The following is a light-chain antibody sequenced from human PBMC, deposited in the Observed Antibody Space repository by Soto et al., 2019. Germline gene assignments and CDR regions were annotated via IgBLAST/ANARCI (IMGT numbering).Light chain of an antibody. CDR2: RVI. CDR1: SSDIGRYDY. Sequence: HSVLTQPASVSGSPGQSITISCTGTSSDIGRYDYVYWYQQFPGKAPKLMIYRVINRPSGVSDRFSGSKSGNSASLSISGLQPEDEASYFCGSYTSATTWVFGGGTKLTVL. V-gene: IGLV2-14*03. CDR3: GSYTSATTWV. J-gene: IGLJ3*02.